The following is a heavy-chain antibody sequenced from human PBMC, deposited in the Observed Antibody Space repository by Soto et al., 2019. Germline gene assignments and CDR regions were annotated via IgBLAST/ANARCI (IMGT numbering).Heavy chain of an antibody. CDR2: INWNSGGI. Sequence: EVQLVESGGGLVQPGRSLRLSCSASGFMFQDYTLHWVRQAPGKGLEWVSGINWNSGGIDYAGSVKGRFTISRDNAKKALYLQMNSLRAEDTALYYCAKQNYYGSGGRGYMDVWGKGTTVTVSS. V-gene: IGHV3-9*01. D-gene: IGHD3-10*01. CDR3: AKQNYYGSGGRGYMDV. CDR1: GFMFQDYT. J-gene: IGHJ6*03.